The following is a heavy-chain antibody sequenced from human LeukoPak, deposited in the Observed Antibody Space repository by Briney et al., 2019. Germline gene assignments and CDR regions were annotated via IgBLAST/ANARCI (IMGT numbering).Heavy chain of an antibody. CDR1: GYTFIGYY. CDR3: ARESPHTFYFDY. J-gene: IGHJ4*02. CDR2: IKDSGTT. Sequence: GASVKVSCKASGYTFIGYYMHWVRQAPGQGLEWMGIIKDSGTTIYPQKFQGRVTMTRDTFTSTVYMEVSNLRSEDTAVYYCARESPHTFYFDYWGQGTLVTVSS. D-gene: IGHD3-16*01. V-gene: IGHV1-46*01.